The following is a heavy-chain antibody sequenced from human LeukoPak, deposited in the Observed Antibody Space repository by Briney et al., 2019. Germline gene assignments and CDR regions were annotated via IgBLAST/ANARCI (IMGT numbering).Heavy chain of an antibody. CDR2: ISSSGSTI. J-gene: IGHJ4*02. CDR1: GFTFRDYY. V-gene: IGHV3-11*01. Sequence: PGGSPRLSCAASGFTFRDYYMSRIRQGPGEGLEWGSYISSSGSTIYYADSVKGRFTISRDNAKNSLYLQMNSLRAEDTAVYYCARARDSQYGDYVDYWGQGTLVTVSS. CDR3: ARARDSQYGDYVDY. D-gene: IGHD4-17*01.